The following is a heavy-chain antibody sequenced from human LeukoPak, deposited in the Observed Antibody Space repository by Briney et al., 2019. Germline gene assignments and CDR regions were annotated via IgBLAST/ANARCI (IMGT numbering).Heavy chain of an antibody. D-gene: IGHD4-23*01. V-gene: IGHV4-61*02. CDR2: IYTSGST. Sequence: SETLSLTCTVSGGSISSGSYYWSWIRQPAGKGLEWIGRIYTSGSTNYNPSLRSRVTILLDTSKNQFSLKLSSVTAADTAVYYCARDLVTGWYDAFDIWGQGTMVTVSS. CDR1: GGSISSGSYY. CDR3: ARDLVTGWYDAFDI. J-gene: IGHJ3*02.